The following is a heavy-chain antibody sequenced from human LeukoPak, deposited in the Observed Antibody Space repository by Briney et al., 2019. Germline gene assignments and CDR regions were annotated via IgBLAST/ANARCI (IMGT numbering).Heavy chain of an antibody. CDR2: ISSSSSYI. V-gene: IGHV3-21*01. J-gene: IGHJ4*02. Sequence: GGSLRLSCAASGFSFSSHSMYWVRQAPGRGLEWVSSISSSSSYIYYADSVKGRFTISRDNAKKSLYLQMNSLRDEDTAVYYCARAVLGYSWVYDYWGQGTLVTVSS. D-gene: IGHD5-18*01. CDR1: GFSFSSHS. CDR3: ARAVLGYSWVYDY.